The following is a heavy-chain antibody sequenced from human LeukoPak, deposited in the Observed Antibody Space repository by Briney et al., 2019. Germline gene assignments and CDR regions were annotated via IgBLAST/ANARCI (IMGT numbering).Heavy chain of an antibody. D-gene: IGHD5-12*01. CDR2: TYYRSKWYT. CDR3: ARSVDIVATVRSNAFDI. CDR1: GDSVSSNSAA. J-gene: IGHJ3*02. V-gene: IGHV6-1*01. Sequence: SQTLSLTCAIPGDSVSSNSAAWNWIRQSPSRGLEWLGRTYYRSKWYTYYAVSVKGRITINSDTSKNQFSLQLNSVTPEDTAVYYCARSVDIVATVRSNAFDIWGQGTVVTVSS.